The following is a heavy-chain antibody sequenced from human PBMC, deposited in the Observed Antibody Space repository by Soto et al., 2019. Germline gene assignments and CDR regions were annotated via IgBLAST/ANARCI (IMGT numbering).Heavy chain of an antibody. CDR1: GGSFSGYY. CDR3: ARVTYGSGLDY. V-gene: IGHV4-34*01. Sequence: QVQLHQWGAGLLKPSETLSLTCAVYGGSFSGYYWSWIRQPPGKGLEWIGEINHSGSTNYNPSLKSRVTISVDTSKNQFSLKLSSVTAADTAVYYCARVTYGSGLDYWGQGTLVTVSS. J-gene: IGHJ4*02. CDR2: INHSGST. D-gene: IGHD3-10*01.